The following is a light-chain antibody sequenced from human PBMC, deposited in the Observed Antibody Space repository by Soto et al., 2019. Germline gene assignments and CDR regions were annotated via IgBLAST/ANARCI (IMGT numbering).Light chain of an antibody. CDR1: QSINSRY. V-gene: IGKV3-20*01. Sequence: EIVLTQSPGTLSLSPGERDTLSCRASQSINSRYLAWYQQKPGQAPRLLIYGASSRATGIPDRFSGSGSGTDFILTISRLEPEDFAVYYCQQFGSSPGFTFGPGTKVDIK. J-gene: IGKJ3*01. CDR2: GAS. CDR3: QQFGSSPGFT.